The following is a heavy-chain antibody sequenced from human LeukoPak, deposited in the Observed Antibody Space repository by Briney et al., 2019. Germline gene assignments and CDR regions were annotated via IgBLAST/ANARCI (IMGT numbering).Heavy chain of an antibody. Sequence: PGGSLRLSCTASGFTFGDYAMSWVRQAPGKGLEWVGFIRSKAYGGTTEYAASVKGRFTISRDDSKSIAYLQMNSLKTEDTAVYYCTGAYGDYRNYMDVWGKGTTVTISS. CDR2: IRSKAYGGTT. CDR3: TGAYGDYRNYMDV. V-gene: IGHV3-49*04. CDR1: GFTFGDYA. J-gene: IGHJ6*03. D-gene: IGHD4-17*01.